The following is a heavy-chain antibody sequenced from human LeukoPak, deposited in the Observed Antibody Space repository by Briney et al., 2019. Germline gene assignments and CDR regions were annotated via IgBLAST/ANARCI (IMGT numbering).Heavy chain of an antibody. J-gene: IGHJ4*02. CDR3: ARGVVVADLYYFDY. D-gene: IGHD2-15*01. CDR1: GGSISSYY. V-gene: IGHV4-59*01. Sequence: SETLSLTCTVAGGSISSYYWSWIRQPPGKGLEWIGYIYYSGSTNYNPSLKSRVTISVDTSKNQFSLKLSSVTAADTAVYYCARGVVVADLYYFDYWGQGTLVTVSS. CDR2: IYYSGST.